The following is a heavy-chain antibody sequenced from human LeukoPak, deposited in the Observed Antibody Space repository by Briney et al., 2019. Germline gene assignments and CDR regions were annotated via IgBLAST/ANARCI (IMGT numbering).Heavy chain of an antibody. D-gene: IGHD6-13*01. CDR1: GFTFSTFV. CDR2: IFPSGGEI. Sequence: GGSLRLSCAASGFTFSTFVMIWVRQPPGKGLEWVSSIFPSGGEIHYADSVKGRFTISRDNAKNSLYLQMNSLRAEDTAVYYCARGGPAAGRFDYWGQGTLVTVSS. J-gene: IGHJ4*02. CDR3: ARGGPAAGRFDY. V-gene: IGHV3-21*01.